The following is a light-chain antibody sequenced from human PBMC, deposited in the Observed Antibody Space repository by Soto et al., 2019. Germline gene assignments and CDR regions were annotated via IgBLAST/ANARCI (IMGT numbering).Light chain of an antibody. CDR1: QSVSSSY. J-gene: IGKJ1*01. CDR3: QQYGSSPGT. V-gene: IGKV3-20*01. CDR2: DAS. Sequence: EIVLTQSPGTLSLSPGERATLYCGASQSVSSSYLAWYQQKPGQAPRLLIYDASSRATGIPDRFSGSGSGTDFTLTISRLEPEDFAVYYCQQYGSSPGTFGQGTKVDIK.